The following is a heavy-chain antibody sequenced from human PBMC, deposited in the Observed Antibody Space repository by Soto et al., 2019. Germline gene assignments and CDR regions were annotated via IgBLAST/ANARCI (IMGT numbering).Heavy chain of an antibody. Sequence: ASETLSLTCAVYGGSFSGYYWSWIRQPPGKGLEWNGENNHSGSTNYNPSLKSRVTISVVTSKNQFSLKLSSVTAADTAVYYCARAPGVVAAIDYWGQGTLVTVSS. CDR1: GGSFSGYY. J-gene: IGHJ4*02. CDR2: NNHSGST. V-gene: IGHV4-34*01. CDR3: ARAPGVVAAIDY. D-gene: IGHD2-15*01.